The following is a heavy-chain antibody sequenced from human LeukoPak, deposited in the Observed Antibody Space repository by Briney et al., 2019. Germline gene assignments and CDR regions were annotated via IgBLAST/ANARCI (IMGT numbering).Heavy chain of an antibody. Sequence: GASVKVSCKASGYTFTSYGISWVRQAPGQGLEWMGWISAYNGNTNYAQKLQGRVTMTTDTSTSTAYMELRSLRSDDTAVYYCARSVGKQQLVPRDDYYYYMDVWGKGTTVTVSS. D-gene: IGHD6-13*01. V-gene: IGHV1-18*01. CDR2: ISAYNGNT. CDR1: GYTFTSYG. J-gene: IGHJ6*03. CDR3: ARSVGKQQLVPRDDYYYYMDV.